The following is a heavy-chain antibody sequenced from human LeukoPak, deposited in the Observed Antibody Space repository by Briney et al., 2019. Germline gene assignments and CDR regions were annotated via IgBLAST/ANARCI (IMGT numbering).Heavy chain of an antibody. V-gene: IGHV3-23*01. CDR2: ISGSGGST. D-gene: IGHD6-13*01. J-gene: IGHJ4*02. Sequence: PGGSLRLSCAASGFTFSSYAMSWVRQAPGKGLEWVSAISGSGGSTYYADSVKGRFTISRDNSKNTLYLQMNSLRAEDTAVYYCAKVRRLVAAAGGYFDYWGQGTLVTVSS. CDR1: GFTFSSYA. CDR3: AKVRRLVAAAGGYFDY.